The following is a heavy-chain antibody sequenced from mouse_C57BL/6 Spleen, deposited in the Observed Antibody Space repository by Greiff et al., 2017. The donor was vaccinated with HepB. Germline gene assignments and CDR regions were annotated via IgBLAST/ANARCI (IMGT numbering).Heavy chain of an antibody. CDR2: IWSDGST. CDR3: ARHENYSNPAWFAY. J-gene: IGHJ3*01. CDR1: GFSLTSYG. V-gene: IGHV2-6-1*01. D-gene: IGHD2-5*01. Sequence: VMLVESGPGLVAPSQSLSITCTVSGFSLTSYGVHWVRQPPGKGLEWLVVIWSDGSTTYNSALKSRLSISKDNSKSQVFLKMNSLQTDDTAMYYCARHENYSNPAWFAYWGQGTLVTVSA.